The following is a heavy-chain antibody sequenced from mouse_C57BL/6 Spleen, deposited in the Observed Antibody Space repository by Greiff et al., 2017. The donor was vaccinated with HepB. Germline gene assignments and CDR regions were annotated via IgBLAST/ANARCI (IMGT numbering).Heavy chain of an antibody. CDR1: GYTFTSYW. V-gene: IGHV1-76*01. J-gene: IGHJ1*03. D-gene: IGHD5-1*01. CDR2: IYPGSGNT. CDR3: ASCTNWYFDV. Sequence: QVQLQQSGTVLARPGASVKMSCKTSGYTFTSYWMHWVKQRPGQGLEWIARIYPGSGNTYYNEKFKGKATLTAEKSSSTAYMQLSSLTSEDSAVYFCASCTNWYFDVWGTGTTVTVSS.